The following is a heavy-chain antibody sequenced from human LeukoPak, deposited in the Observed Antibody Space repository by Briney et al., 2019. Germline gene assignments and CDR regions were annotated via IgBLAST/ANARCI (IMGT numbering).Heavy chain of an antibody. CDR1: GGTFSSYA. CDR3: ARGQSGNSYGFLGSSFDY. D-gene: IGHD5-18*01. J-gene: IGHJ4*02. CDR2: IIPILGIA. Sequence: SVKVSCKASGGTFSSYAISWVRQAPGQGLEWMGRIIPILGIANYAQKFQGRVTITADKSTSTAYMELSSLRSEDTAVYYCARGQSGNSYGFLGSSFDYWGQGTLVTVSS. V-gene: IGHV1-69*04.